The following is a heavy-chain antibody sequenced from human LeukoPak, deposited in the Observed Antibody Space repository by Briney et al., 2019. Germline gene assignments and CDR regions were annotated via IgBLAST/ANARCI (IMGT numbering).Heavy chain of an antibody. CDR2: IYYSGTT. V-gene: IGHV4-39*07. J-gene: IGHJ4*02. D-gene: IGHD1-1*01. CDR3: ARDNDQLGLDPFDY. CDR1: GGSISSRTYY. Sequence: PSETLSLTCTVSGGSISSRTYYWGWIRQPPGKGLEWIGTIYYSGTTYYNPSLKSRVTISIDTSKNQFSLRLRSVTAADTAMYYCARDNDQLGLDPFDYWGQGTLVTVSS.